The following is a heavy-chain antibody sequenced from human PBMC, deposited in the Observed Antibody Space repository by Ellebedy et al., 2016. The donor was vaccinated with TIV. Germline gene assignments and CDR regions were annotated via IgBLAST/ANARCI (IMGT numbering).Heavy chain of an antibody. J-gene: IGHJ5*02. Sequence: MPSETLSLTCAVSGGSFSGYYWNWIRQPPGKGLEWIGEINVSGVTRYSASFKSRLTISLDSSKAQFSLNLNSVTAADTAIYYCARGHGSGTFSGWFDPWGQGTLITVSS. CDR1: GGSFSGYY. V-gene: IGHV4-34*01. CDR3: ARGHGSGTFSGWFDP. CDR2: INVSGVT. D-gene: IGHD3-10*01.